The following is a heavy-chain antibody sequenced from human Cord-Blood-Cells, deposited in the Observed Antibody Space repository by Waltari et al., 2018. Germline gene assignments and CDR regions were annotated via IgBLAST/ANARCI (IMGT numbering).Heavy chain of an antibody. CDR1: GLTFSSYG. V-gene: IGHV3-30*18. CDR2: ISYDGSNK. D-gene: IGHD7-27*01. CDR3: AKDQLGWYFDY. Sequence: QVQLVESGGGVVQPGRSLRVSCAASGLTFSSYGLPWARQGPGKGLEWVAVISYDGSNKYYADSVKGRFTISRDNSKNTLYLQMNSLRAEDTAVYYCAKDQLGWYFDYWGQGTLVTVSS. J-gene: IGHJ4*02.